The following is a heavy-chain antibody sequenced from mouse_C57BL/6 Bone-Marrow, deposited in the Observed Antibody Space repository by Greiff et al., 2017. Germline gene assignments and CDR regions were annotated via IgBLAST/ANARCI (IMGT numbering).Heavy chain of an antibody. Sequence: EVKLVASGGDLVKPGGSLKLSCAASGFTFSSYGMSWVRQTPDKRLEWVATISSGGSYTYYPDSVKGRFTISRDNAKNTLYLQMSSLKSEDTAMYYCARHYYGSRYYFDYWGQGTTLTVSS. CDR1: GFTFSSYG. D-gene: IGHD1-1*01. J-gene: IGHJ2*01. CDR2: ISSGGSYT. CDR3: ARHYYGSRYYFDY. V-gene: IGHV5-6*02.